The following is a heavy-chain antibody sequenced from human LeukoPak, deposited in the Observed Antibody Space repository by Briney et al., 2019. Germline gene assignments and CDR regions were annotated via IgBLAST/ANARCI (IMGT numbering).Heavy chain of an antibody. CDR1: GFTFSSYA. J-gene: IGHJ4*02. V-gene: IGHV3-23*01. Sequence: GGSLRLSCAASGFTFSSYAMSWVRQAPGKGLEWVSAISGSGGSTYYADSVKGRFTISRDTSKNTLYLQMNSLRAEDTAVYYCAKFLPTHIVVANYYFDYWGQGTLVTVSS. CDR2: ISGSGGST. D-gene: IGHD2-21*01. CDR3: AKFLPTHIVVANYYFDY.